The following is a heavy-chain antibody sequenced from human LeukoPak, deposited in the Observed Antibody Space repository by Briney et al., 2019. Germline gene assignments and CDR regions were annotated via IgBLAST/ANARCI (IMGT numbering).Heavy chain of an antibody. V-gene: IGHV3-43D*03. D-gene: IGHD2-15*01. CDR2: ISWDGGST. CDR3: AKDIRYCSGGSCYSQGTSPDY. Sequence: GGSLRLSCAASGFIFDDYAMHWVRQAPGKGLEWVSLISWDGGSTYYADSVKGRFTISRDNSKNSLYLQMNNLRTEDTALYYCAKDIRYCSGGSCYSQGTSPDYWGQGTLVTVSS. CDR1: GFIFDDYA. J-gene: IGHJ4*02.